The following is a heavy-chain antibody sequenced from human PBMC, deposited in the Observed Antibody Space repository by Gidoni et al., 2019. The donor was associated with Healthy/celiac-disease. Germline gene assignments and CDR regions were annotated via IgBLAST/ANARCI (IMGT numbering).Heavy chain of an antibody. J-gene: IGHJ4*02. CDR1: GFTFSSYS. V-gene: IGHV3-21*01. CDR3: ARELRYVDWSKGYYFDY. CDR2: SSSSSSYI. Sequence: EVQLVESGGGLVKPGGSLRLSCAASGFTFSSYSMNWFRQAPGKGLEWGSSSSSSSSYIYEADSVKGRFTSYRDNAKNSLYLQMNSLRAEDTAVYYWARELRYVDWSKGYYFDYWGQGTLVTVSS. D-gene: IGHD3-9*01.